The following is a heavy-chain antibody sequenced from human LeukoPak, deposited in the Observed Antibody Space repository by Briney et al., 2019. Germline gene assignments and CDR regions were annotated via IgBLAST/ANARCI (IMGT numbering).Heavy chain of an antibody. J-gene: IGHJ6*02. Sequence: GGSLRLSCAASGFTFSSYAMHWVRQAPGKGLEWVAVISYDGSNKYYADSVKGRFTISRDNSKNTLYLQMNSLRAEDTAVYYCARDRAVATPLTYYYYYGMDVWGQGTMVTVSS. CDR1: GFTFSSYA. D-gene: IGHD5-12*01. CDR2: ISYDGSNK. V-gene: IGHV3-30-3*01. CDR3: ARDRAVATPLTYYYYYGMDV.